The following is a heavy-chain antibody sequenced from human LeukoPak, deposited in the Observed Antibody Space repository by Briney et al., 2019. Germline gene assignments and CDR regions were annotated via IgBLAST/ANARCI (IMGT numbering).Heavy chain of an antibody. Sequence: ASVKVSCKASGYTFTGYYMHWVRQAPGQGLEWMGWINPNSRGTNYAQKFQGRVTMTRDTSISTAYMELSRLRSDDTAVYYCARDFLGRWLQLNWFDPWGQGTLVTVSS. D-gene: IGHD5-24*01. CDR2: INPNSRGT. J-gene: IGHJ5*02. CDR3: ARDFLGRWLQLNWFDP. V-gene: IGHV1-2*02. CDR1: GYTFTGYY.